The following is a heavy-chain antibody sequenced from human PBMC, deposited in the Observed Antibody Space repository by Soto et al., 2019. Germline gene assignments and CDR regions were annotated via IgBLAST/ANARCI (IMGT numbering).Heavy chain of an antibody. CDR3: ARHGNGDDY. CDR2: IRSYNNST. CDR1: GYTFTSYG. V-gene: IGHV1-18*01. D-gene: IGHD2-8*01. Sequence: HVQLVQSGAEVKKPGVSVKVSCKASGYTFTSYGVNWVRQAPGQGLEWMGWIRSYNNSTNYAQKLQGRVTMTTDTSTNTAYMELRSLRSDDTAVYYCARHGNGDDYWGQGTLVTVSS. J-gene: IGHJ4*02.